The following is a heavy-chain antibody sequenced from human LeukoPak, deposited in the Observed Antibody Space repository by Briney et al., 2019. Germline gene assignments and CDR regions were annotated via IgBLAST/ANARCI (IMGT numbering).Heavy chain of an antibody. J-gene: IGHJ5*02. Sequence: SETLSLTCTVSGGSISSYYWSWIRQPPGKGLEWIGYIYYSGSTNYNPSLKSRVTISVDTSKNQFSLKLSSVTAADTAVYYCARTRLWFGGRKSLDPWGQGTLVTVSS. CDR2: IYYSGST. CDR1: GGSISSYY. V-gene: IGHV4-59*12. D-gene: IGHD3-10*01. CDR3: ARTRLWFGGRKSLDP.